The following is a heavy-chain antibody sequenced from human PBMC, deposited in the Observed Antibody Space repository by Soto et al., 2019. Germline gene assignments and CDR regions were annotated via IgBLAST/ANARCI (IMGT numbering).Heavy chain of an antibody. CDR3: ARDRWLSHYFDY. V-gene: IGHV4-31*03. Sequence: PSETLSLTGTVSGGSISSGGYYWSWIRQHPGKGLEWIGYIYYSGSTYYNPSLKSRVTISVDTSKNQFSLKLSSVTAADTAVYYCARDRWLSHYFDYWGQGTLVTVSS. D-gene: IGHD3-22*01. CDR1: GGSISSGGYY. J-gene: IGHJ4*02. CDR2: IYYSGST.